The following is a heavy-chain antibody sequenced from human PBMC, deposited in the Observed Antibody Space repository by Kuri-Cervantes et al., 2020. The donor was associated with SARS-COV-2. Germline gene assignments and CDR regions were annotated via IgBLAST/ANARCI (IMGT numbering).Heavy chain of an antibody. D-gene: IGHD1-26*01. CDR3: AKEFSGSYWTGNFDY. CDR1: GFTFSSYA. CDR2: ISGNGGGST. J-gene: IGHJ4*02. Sequence: GESLKISCAASGFTFSSYAMSWVRQAPGKGLEWVSAISGNGGGSTYYADSVKGRFTISRDNSKNTLYLQMNSLRAEDTAVYYCAKEFSGSYWTGNFDYWGQGTLVTVSS. V-gene: IGHV3-23*01.